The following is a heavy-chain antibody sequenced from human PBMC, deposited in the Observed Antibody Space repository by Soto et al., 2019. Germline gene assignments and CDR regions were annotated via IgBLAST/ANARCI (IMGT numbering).Heavy chain of an antibody. V-gene: IGHV1-24*01. Sequence: ASVNVSCKVSGYTLTELSMHWVRQAPGKGLEWMGGFDPEDGETIYAQKFQGRVTMTEDTSTDTAYMELSSLRSEDTAVYYCATDRRYGSGCYYYPAYYYGMDVWGQGTTVTVSS. CDR1: GYTLTELS. CDR3: ATDRRYGSGCYYYPAYYYGMDV. J-gene: IGHJ6*02. CDR2: FDPEDGET. D-gene: IGHD3-10*01.